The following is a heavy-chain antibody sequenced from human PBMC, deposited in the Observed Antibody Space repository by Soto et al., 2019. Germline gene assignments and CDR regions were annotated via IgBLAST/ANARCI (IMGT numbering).Heavy chain of an antibody. V-gene: IGHV3-23*01. CDR1: GFTFSHYV. CDR3: AKVRASYLSASYFYYGLDV. J-gene: IGHJ6*02. Sequence: GGSLRLSCAASGFTFSHYVLSWVRQSPGRGLEWVSSISGSGSSVYLADSVRGRFTMSRDLSRNTVSLQMNSLRAEDTAVYYCAKVRASYLSASYFYYGLDVWGQGTTVTASS. D-gene: IGHD2-21*01. CDR2: ISGSGSSV.